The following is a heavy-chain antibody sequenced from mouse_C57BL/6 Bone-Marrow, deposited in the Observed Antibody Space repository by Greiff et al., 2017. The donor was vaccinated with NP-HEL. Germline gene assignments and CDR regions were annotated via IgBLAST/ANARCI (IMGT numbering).Heavy chain of an antibody. V-gene: IGHV1-55*01. Sequence: VQLQQPGAELVKPGASVKMSCKASGYTFTSYWITWVKQRPGQGLEWIGDIYPGSGSTNYNEKFKSKATLTVDTSSSTAYMQLSSLTSEDSAVYYCARRYYGSSYGDAMDYWGQGTSVTVSS. CDR3: ARRYYGSSYGDAMDY. J-gene: IGHJ4*01. CDR2: IYPGSGST. CDR1: GYTFTSYW. D-gene: IGHD1-1*01.